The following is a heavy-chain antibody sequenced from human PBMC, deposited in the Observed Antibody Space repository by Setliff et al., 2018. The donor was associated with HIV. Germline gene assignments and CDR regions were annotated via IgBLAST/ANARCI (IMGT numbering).Heavy chain of an antibody. CDR1: GFTFSSYG. V-gene: IGHV3-33*01. CDR2: TWYDGSNK. Sequence: GGSLTLSCAASGFTFSSYGMHWVRQAPGKGLEWVAVTWYDGSNKTYADSVKGRFTISRDNSKTTLYLQMNSLRAEDTAVYYCARGPYLCSVFRCSYYMDVWGKGTTVTVSS. D-gene: IGHD2-15*01. J-gene: IGHJ6*03. CDR3: ARGPYLCSVFRCSYYMDV.